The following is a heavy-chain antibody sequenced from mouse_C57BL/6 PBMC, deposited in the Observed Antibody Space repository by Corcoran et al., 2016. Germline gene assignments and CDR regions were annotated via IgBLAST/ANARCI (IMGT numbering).Heavy chain of an antibody. D-gene: IGHD1-1*02. CDR3: ARGYYGP. J-gene: IGHJ4*01. CDR2: INPNNGGT. Sequence: EVQLQQSGPELVKPGASVKISCKASGYTFTDYYMNWVKQSHGKSLEWIGDINPNNGGTSYNQKFKGKATLTVDKSSSTAYMELRSLTSEDSAVYYCARGYYGPWGQGTSVTVSS. CDR1: GYTFTDYY. V-gene: IGHV1-26*01.